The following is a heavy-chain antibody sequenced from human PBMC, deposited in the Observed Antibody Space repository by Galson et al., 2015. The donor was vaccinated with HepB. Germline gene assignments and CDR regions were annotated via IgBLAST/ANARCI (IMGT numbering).Heavy chain of an antibody. CDR3: ARYAREFCSGSNCYDAFDI. V-gene: IGHV1-46*01. J-gene: IGHJ3*02. CDR1: GYTFTTYY. CDR2: INPSDGST. Sequence: SVKVSCKASGYTFTTYYMHWVRQAPGPGLEWMGIINPSDGSTSYAQKLQGRVSMTRDTSTSTVYMELSSLRSEDTAVYYCARYAREFCSGSNCYDAFDIWGQGTKVTVSS. D-gene: IGHD2-15*01.